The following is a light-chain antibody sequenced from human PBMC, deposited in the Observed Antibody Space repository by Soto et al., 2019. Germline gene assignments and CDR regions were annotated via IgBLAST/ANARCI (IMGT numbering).Light chain of an antibody. CDR1: SSDVGNYNL. CDR2: EGS. Sequence: QSALTQPASVSGSPGQSITISCTGTSSDVGNYNLVSWYQQFPGKDPKLIIYEGSRRTSGVSNRFSGSKSGNTASLTISGLQADDEADYYCCSYAGSFTFDVVGGGTKVTVL. CDR3: CSYAGSFTFDV. J-gene: IGLJ2*01. V-gene: IGLV2-23*03.